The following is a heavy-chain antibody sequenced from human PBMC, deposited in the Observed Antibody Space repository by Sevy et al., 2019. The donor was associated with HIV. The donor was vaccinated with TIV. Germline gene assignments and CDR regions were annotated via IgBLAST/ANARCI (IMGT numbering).Heavy chain of an antibody. D-gene: IGHD3-10*01. CDR3: ARDNKLWFGELGIDY. Sequence: GGSLRLSCAASGFTFSSYSMNWVRQAPGKGLEWVSSISSSSSYIYYADSVKGRFTISRDNAKNSLYLQMNSLRAEDTAVYYCARDNKLWFGELGIDYWGQGTLVTVSS. V-gene: IGHV3-21*01. CDR1: GFTFSSYS. CDR2: ISSSSSYI. J-gene: IGHJ4*02.